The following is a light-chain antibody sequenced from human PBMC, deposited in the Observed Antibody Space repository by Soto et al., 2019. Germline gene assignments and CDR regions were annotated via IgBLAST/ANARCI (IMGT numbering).Light chain of an antibody. V-gene: IGKV3-20*01. CDR3: QQYGNSLSWT. Sequence: EVVLTQSPATLSLSPGERATISCRASQSVSTFLAWYQQKAGQAPRLLIHGASTRATGIPGRFSGSGSGTDFTLTISRLEPEDFAVYYCQQYGNSLSWTFGQGTKVDIK. CDR1: QSVSTF. J-gene: IGKJ1*01. CDR2: GAS.